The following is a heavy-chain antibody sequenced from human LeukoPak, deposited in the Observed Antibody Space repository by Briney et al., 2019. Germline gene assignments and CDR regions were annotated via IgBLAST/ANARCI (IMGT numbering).Heavy chain of an antibody. Sequence: GGSLRLSCAASGFTFSFYWMSWVRQAPGKGLEWVANIKQDGGERYYVDSVKGRFTISRDNAKNSLYLQMNSLRAEDTAVYYCARDLPYYYDSSGSAFWGQGTMVTVSS. CDR3: ARDLPYYYDSSGSAF. CDR2: IKQDGGER. CDR1: GFTFSFYW. J-gene: IGHJ3*01. D-gene: IGHD3-22*01. V-gene: IGHV3-7*01.